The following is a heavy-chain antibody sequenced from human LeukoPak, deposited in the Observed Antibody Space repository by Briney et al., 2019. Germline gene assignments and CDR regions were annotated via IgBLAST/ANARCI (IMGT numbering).Heavy chain of an antibody. Sequence: SETLSLICTVSSGFISSSIYHWGWIRQPPGKGLEWIAIISYTGSTYYNPSLKSRVTKPVDTSKNQLSLRLSSVTAADKAVYSCASRQGNIFDYWGQGTLVTVSS. V-gene: IGHV4-39*01. CDR3: ASRQGNIFDY. CDR1: SGFISSSIYH. D-gene: IGHD2/OR15-2a*01. J-gene: IGHJ4*02. CDR2: ISYTGST.